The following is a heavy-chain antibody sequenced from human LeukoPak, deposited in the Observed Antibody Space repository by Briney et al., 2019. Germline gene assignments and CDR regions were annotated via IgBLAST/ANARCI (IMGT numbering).Heavy chain of an antibody. Sequence: SGGSLRLSCAASGFTFSSYAMSWVRQAPGKGLEWVSAISGSGGSTYYADSVKGRFTISRDTSKNTLYLQRNSLRGEDTAVYYWAKDTAGATNIWSGDFDYWGQGTLVTVSS. D-gene: IGHD3-3*01. V-gene: IGHV3-23*01. CDR1: GFTFSSYA. J-gene: IGHJ4*02. CDR3: AKDTAGATNIWSGDFDY. CDR2: ISGSGGST.